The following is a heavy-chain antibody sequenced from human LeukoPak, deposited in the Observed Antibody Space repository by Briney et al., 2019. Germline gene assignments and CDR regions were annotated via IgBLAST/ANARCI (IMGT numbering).Heavy chain of an antibody. D-gene: IGHD2-15*01. Sequence: SETLSLTCTVSGGSISSYYWSWIRQPAGKGLEWIGRIYTSGSTNYNPSLKSRVTMSVDTSKNQFSLKLSSVTAADTAVYYCARDLEDCSGGSCYRPGVDKNAFGIWGQGTMVTVSS. CDR2: IYTSGST. CDR3: ARDLEDCSGGSCYRPGVDKNAFGI. J-gene: IGHJ3*02. V-gene: IGHV4-4*07. CDR1: GGSISSYY.